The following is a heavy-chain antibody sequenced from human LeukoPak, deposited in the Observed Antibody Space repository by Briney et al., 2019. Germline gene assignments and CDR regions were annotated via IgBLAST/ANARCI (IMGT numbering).Heavy chain of an antibody. CDR3: AKDQGYYDFWSGQIDAFDI. CDR1: GFTFSSYA. J-gene: IGHJ3*02. CDR2: ISGSGGST. D-gene: IGHD3-3*01. Sequence: GGSLRLSCAASGFTFSSYAMSWVRQAPGKGLEWVSAISGSGGSTYYADSVKGRFTISRDNSKNTLYLQMNSLRAEDTAVYYCAKDQGYYDFWSGQIDAFDIWGQGTMVTVSS. V-gene: IGHV3-23*01.